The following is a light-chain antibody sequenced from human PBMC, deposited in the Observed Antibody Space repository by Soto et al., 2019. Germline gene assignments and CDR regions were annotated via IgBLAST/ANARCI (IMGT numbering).Light chain of an antibody. V-gene: IGLV1-44*01. J-gene: IGLJ2*01. CDR3: AAWDDSLIGVV. CDR1: SSNIGSTS. CDR2: SNN. Sequence: QSVLTQPPSASGTPGQRVTISCSGSSSNIGSTSVNWYQHLPGTAPKLLIYSNNQRPSGVPDRFSGSKSGTSASLAISGLQSEDEADYYCAAWDDSLIGVVFGGGTQLTVL.